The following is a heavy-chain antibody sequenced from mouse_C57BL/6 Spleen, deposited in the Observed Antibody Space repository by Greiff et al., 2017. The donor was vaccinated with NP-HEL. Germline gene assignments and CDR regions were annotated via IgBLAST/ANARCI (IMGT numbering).Heavy chain of an antibody. CDR2: IDPSDSYT. CDR3: ARSQTEYFDY. Sequence: QVQLQQPGAELVMPGASVKLSCKASGYTFTSYWMHWVKQRPGQGLEWIGEIDPSDSYTNYNQKFKGKSTLTVDKSSSTAYMQLSSLTSEDSAVYYCARSQTEYFDYWGQGTTLTVSS. D-gene: IGHD4-1*01. V-gene: IGHV1-69*01. CDR1: GYTFTSYW. J-gene: IGHJ2*01.